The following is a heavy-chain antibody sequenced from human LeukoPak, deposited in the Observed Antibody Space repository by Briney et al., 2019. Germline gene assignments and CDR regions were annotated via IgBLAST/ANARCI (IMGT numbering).Heavy chain of an antibody. CDR1: GFTVSSNY. Sequence: RTGGSLRLSCAASGFTVSSNYMSWVRQAPGKGLEWVSVIYSGGSTYYADSVKGRFTISRDNSKNTLYLQMNSLRAEDTAVYYCARDYKYAFDNWGQGTLVTVSS. V-gene: IGHV3-66*01. CDR2: IYSGGST. D-gene: IGHD5-24*01. CDR3: ARDYKYAFDN. J-gene: IGHJ4*02.